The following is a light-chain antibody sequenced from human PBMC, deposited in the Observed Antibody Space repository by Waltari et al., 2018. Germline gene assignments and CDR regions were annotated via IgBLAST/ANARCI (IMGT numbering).Light chain of an antibody. V-gene: IGKV1-9*01. CDR3: QQLNSYPIT. CDR1: QGLTSY. J-gene: IGKJ5*01. Sequence: DIQLTQSPSFLSASVGDRVTITCRASQGLTSYFAWYQQKPGNAPKLLIYGASTLQSGVPSRFSGSGSETEFTLTISSLQPEDSATYYCQQLNSYPITFGQGTRVESK. CDR2: GAS.